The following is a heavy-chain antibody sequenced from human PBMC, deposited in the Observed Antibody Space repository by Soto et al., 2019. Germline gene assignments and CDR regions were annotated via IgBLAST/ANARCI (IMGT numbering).Heavy chain of an antibody. V-gene: IGHV3-49*04. D-gene: IGHD5-18*01. CDR3: TRGICCGYNWFDP. CDR1: GFTFGDYA. CDR2: IRSKAYGGTT. J-gene: IGHJ5*02. Sequence: SLRLSCTASGFTFGDYAMSWVRQAPGKGLEWVGFIRSKAYGGTTEYAASVKGRFTISRDDSKSIAYLQMNSLKTEDTAVYYCTRGICCGYNWFDPWGQGTLVTVSS.